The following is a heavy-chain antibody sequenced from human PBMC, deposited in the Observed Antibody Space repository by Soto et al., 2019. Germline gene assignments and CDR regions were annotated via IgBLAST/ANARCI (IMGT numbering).Heavy chain of an antibody. CDR1: GGSISSGGYY. Sequence: TSETLSLTCTVSGGSISSGGYYWSWIRQHPGKGLEWIGYIYYSGSTYYNPSLKSRVTISVDTSKNQFSLKLSSVTAADTAVYYCARGEAGSSCNTRYYYYGMDVWGQGTTVTVSS. V-gene: IGHV4-31*03. D-gene: IGHD6-13*01. CDR2: IYYSGST. CDR3: ARGEAGSSCNTRYYYYGMDV. J-gene: IGHJ6*02.